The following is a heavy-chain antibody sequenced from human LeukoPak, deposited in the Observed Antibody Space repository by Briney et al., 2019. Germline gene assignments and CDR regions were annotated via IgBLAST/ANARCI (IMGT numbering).Heavy chain of an antibody. D-gene: IGHD2-2*01. CDR1: GFTFSSYA. V-gene: IGHV3-30-3*01. Sequence: GGSLRLSCAASGFTFSSYAMHWVRQAPGKGLEWVAVISYDGSNKYYADSVKGRFTIFRDNSKNTLYLQMNSLRAEDTAVYYCAREVSPAAPSPFDYWGQGTLVTVSS. J-gene: IGHJ4*02. CDR3: AREVSPAAPSPFDY. CDR2: ISYDGSNK.